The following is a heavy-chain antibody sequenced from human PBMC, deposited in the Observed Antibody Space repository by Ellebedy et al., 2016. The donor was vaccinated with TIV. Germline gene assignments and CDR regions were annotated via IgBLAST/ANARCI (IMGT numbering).Heavy chain of an antibody. CDR1: GFTFTSHS. Sequence: GSLRLSXAASGFTFTSHSMSWVRQPPGKGLEWIGEIYLTGSTNYNPSLKSRVTMSIDKSKTQFSLKLTSVTAADTAVYYCARAIIAPRPYYFDSWGQGALVTVSS. J-gene: IGHJ4*02. V-gene: IGHV4-4*02. CDR3: ARAIIAPRPYYFDS. CDR2: IYLTGST. D-gene: IGHD6-6*01.